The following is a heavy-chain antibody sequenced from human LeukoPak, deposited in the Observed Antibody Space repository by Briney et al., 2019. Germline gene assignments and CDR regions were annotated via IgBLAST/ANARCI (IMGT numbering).Heavy chain of an antibody. Sequence: PSETLSLTCAVYGGSFSGYYWTWIRQPPGKGLGWIGEINHGGSTNYNPSLKSRVTISLDTSKKQFSLKLSSVTAADTAVYYCARGSSNYYEPYYYGMDVWGLGTTVTVSS. V-gene: IGHV4-34*01. CDR1: GGSFSGYY. CDR2: INHGGST. J-gene: IGHJ6*02. CDR3: ARGSSNYYEPYYYGMDV. D-gene: IGHD3-22*01.